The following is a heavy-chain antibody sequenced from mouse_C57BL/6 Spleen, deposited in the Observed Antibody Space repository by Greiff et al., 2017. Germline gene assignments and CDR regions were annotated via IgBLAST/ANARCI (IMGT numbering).Heavy chain of an antibody. CDR2: INPNNGGT. CDR3: ARGGVYGYYFDY. J-gene: IGHJ2*01. V-gene: IGHV1-26*01. Sequence: EVQLQQSGPELVKPGASVKISCKASGYTFTDYYMNWVKQSHGKSLEWIGDINPNNGGTRYNQKFKGKATLTVDKSSSTAYMELRSLTSEDSAAYYCARGGVYGYYFDYWGQGTTLTVSS. CDR1: GYTFTDYY. D-gene: IGHD2-2*01.